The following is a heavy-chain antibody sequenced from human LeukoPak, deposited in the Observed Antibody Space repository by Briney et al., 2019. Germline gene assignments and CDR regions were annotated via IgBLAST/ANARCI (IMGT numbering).Heavy chain of an antibody. CDR3: ARDRTVEMATIRGYYMDV. D-gene: IGHD5-24*01. Sequence: ASVKVSCKASGYTFTGYYMHWVRQAPGQGLEWMGWINPNSGGTNYAQKFQGRVTMTRDTSISTAYMELSRLRSEDTAVYYCARDRTVEMATIRGYYMDVWGKGTTVTVSS. CDR2: INPNSGGT. J-gene: IGHJ6*03. CDR1: GYTFTGYY. V-gene: IGHV1-2*02.